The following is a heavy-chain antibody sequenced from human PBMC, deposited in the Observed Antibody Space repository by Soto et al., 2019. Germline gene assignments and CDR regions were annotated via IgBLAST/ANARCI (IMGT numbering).Heavy chain of an antibody. Sequence: PSETLSLTCAVSGDSISSINWWNWVRQTPGKGLEWIGEIHHRGSTNYNPSLKSRVTISVDKSKNQFSLKLKFVTAADTAVYYCARVRQGCSSSSCYFDPWGQGTLVTVPS. CDR3: ARVRQGCSSSSCYFDP. V-gene: IGHV4-4*02. CDR2: IHHRGST. CDR1: GDSISSINW. D-gene: IGHD2-2*01. J-gene: IGHJ5*02.